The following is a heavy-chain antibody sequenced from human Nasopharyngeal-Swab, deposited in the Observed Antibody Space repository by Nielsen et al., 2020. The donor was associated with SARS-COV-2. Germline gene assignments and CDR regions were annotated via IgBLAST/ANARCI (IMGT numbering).Heavy chain of an antibody. D-gene: IGHD6-19*01. J-gene: IGHJ5*02. V-gene: IGHV4-34*12. CDR1: GGSFSGYS. Sequence: SETLSLTCAVYGGSFSGYSWIWVRQPPGKGLEWIGQIIHSGITNYNPSLKSRVTISADTSKNQLSLKVNSVTAADTAVYYCARISGWYWLDPWGQGTLVTVSS. CDR3: ARISGWYWLDP. CDR2: IIHSGIT.